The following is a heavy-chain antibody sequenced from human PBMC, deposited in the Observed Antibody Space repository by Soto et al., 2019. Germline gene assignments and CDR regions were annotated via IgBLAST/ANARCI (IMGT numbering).Heavy chain of an antibody. D-gene: IGHD3-22*01. CDR3: ARDAPPYYDSSGDFDY. J-gene: IGHJ4*02. CDR2: ISAYNGNT. CDR1: GYTFTSYG. V-gene: IGHV1-18*01. Sequence: ASVKVSCKASGYTFTSYGISWVRQAPGQGLEWMGWISAYNGNTNYAQKLQGRVTMTTDTSTSTAYMELRSLRSDDTAVYCCARDAPPYYDSSGDFDYWGQGTLVTVPQ.